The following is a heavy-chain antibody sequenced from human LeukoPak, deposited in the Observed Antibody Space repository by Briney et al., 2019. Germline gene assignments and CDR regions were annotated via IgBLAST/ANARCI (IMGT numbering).Heavy chain of an antibody. J-gene: IGHJ4*02. CDR1: GFTFSSYW. CDR3: AREGRRAYFDY. Sequence: GGSLRLSCVASGFTFSSYWMSWVGQAPGKGLEWVANINQDGGETYYVASVKGRFTISRDNAKNSLYLQMNSLRAEDTAVYYCAREGRRAYFDYWGQGTLVTVSS. CDR2: INQDGGET. V-gene: IGHV3-7*01.